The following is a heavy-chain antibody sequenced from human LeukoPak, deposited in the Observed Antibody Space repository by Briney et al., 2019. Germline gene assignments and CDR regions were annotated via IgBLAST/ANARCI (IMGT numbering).Heavy chain of an antibody. V-gene: IGHV4-59*01. J-gene: IGHJ6*02. Sequence: SETLSLTCTVSGGSISRYYWSWIRQPPGKGLEWIGYIYYSGSTNYNPSLKSRVTISVDTSKNQFSLKLSSVTAADTAVYYCARVSPCDSSGYPPGYYYYGMDVWGQGTTVTVSS. D-gene: IGHD3-22*01. CDR2: IYYSGST. CDR3: ARVSPCDSSGYPPGYYYYGMDV. CDR1: GGSISRYY.